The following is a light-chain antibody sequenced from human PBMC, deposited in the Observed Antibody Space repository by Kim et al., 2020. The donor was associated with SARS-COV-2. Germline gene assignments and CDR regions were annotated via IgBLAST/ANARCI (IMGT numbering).Light chain of an antibody. CDR3: QQSYSTPPYT. CDR2: AAS. CDR1: QSISSY. Sequence: ASVGDRVTITCRASQSISSYLNWYQQKPGKAPKLMIYAASSLQSGVPSRFSGSGSGTDFTLTISSLQPEDFATYYCQQSYSTPPYTFGQGTKLEI. J-gene: IGKJ2*01. V-gene: IGKV1-39*01.